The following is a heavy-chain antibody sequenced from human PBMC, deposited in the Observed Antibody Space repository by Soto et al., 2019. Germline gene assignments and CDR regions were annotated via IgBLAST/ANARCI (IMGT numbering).Heavy chain of an antibody. V-gene: IGHV3-74*01. CDR3: ARLECFEPTHDY. CDR1: GFSFSRHW. J-gene: IGHJ4*02. Sequence: EVQLVESGGGVVQPGGSLRLSCAASGFSFSRHWMHWVRQVPGQGLQWVSRIDNAGVGTSYADSVKGRFTMSRDNAKNTLYLQMNDLRGEDMALYFCARLECFEPTHDYGGQGARVTFSS. CDR2: IDNAGVGT. D-gene: IGHD1-1*01.